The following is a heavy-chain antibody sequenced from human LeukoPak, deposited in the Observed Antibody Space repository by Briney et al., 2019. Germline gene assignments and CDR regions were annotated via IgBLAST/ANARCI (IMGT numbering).Heavy chain of an antibody. D-gene: IGHD2-15*01. CDR2: ISYDGSNK. Sequence: PGGSLRLSCAASGFTFSSYGMHWVRQAPGKGLEWVAVISYDGSNKYYADSVKGRFTISRDNSKNTLYLQMNSLRAEDTAVYYCAKDVFRRLAQVVVAAGFDYWGQGTLVTVSS. J-gene: IGHJ4*02. CDR1: GFTFSSYG. CDR3: AKDVFRRLAQVVVAAGFDY. V-gene: IGHV3-30*18.